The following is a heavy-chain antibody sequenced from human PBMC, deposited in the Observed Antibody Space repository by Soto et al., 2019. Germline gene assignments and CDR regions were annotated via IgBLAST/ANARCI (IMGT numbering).Heavy chain of an antibody. D-gene: IGHD2-15*01. V-gene: IGHV4-39*01. CDR3: ARHTPAISISDH. J-gene: IGHJ4*02. CDR2: IYYSGST. CDR1: GGSISSSSYY. Sequence: QLQLQESGPGLVKPSETLSLTCTVSGGSISSSSYYWGWIRQPPGKGLEWIGSIYYSGSTYYNPSLKSPFTLSVDTSKNQFSLKLSSVTAADTAVYYCARHTPAISISDHWGQGTLVTVSS.